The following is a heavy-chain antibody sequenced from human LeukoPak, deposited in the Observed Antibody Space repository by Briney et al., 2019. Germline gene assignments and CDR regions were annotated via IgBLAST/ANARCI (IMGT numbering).Heavy chain of an antibody. CDR3: ASPSGDYYDSYDWYFDL. D-gene: IGHD4-17*01. CDR2: IKQDGSEK. V-gene: IGHV3-7*01. CDR1: GFTFNNYW. Sequence: SGGSLRLSCAASGFTFNNYWMSWVRQAPGKGLEWVANIKQDGSEKYYVDSVKGRFTISRDNAKNSLYLQMNSLRAEDTAVYYCASPSGDYYDSYDWYFDLWGRGTLVTVSS. J-gene: IGHJ2*01.